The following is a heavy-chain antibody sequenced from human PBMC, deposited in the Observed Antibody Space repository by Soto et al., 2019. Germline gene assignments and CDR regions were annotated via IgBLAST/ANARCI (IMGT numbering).Heavy chain of an antibody. V-gene: IGHV4-59*01. CDR2: IYYSGST. Sequence: PSETLSLTCTVSGASISSYYWSWIRQPPGKGLEWIGYIYYSGSTNYNPSLKSRVTISVDTSKNQFSLKLSSVTAADTAVYYCARVRTTVTNNYFDYWGQGTLVTVSS. CDR1: GASISSYY. J-gene: IGHJ4*02. CDR3: ARVRTTVTNNYFDY. D-gene: IGHD4-17*01.